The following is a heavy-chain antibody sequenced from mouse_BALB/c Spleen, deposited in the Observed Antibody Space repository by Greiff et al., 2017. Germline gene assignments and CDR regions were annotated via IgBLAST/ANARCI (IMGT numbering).Heavy chain of an antibody. CDR3: ARQDEEAWFAY. Sequence: VHVKQSGPELVKPGASVKVSCKASGYAFTSYNMYWVKQSHGKSLEWIGYIDPYNGGTSYNQKFKGKATLTVDKSSSTAYMHLNSLTSEDSAVYYCARQDEEAWFAYWGQGTLVTVSA. CDR2: IDPYNGGT. V-gene: IGHV1S135*01. CDR1: GYAFTSYN. J-gene: IGHJ3*01.